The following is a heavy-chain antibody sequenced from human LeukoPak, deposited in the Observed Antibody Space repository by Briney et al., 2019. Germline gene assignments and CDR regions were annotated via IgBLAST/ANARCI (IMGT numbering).Heavy chain of an antibody. D-gene: IGHD5-12*01. J-gene: IGHJ4*02. V-gene: IGHV4-39*01. Sequence: PSETLSLTCTVSGGSISSSSYYWSWIRQPPGKGLEWIGEINHSGSTNYNPSLKSRVTISVDTSKNQFSLKLSSVTAADTAVYYCARHWMGYGMIDYWGQGTLVTVSS. CDR1: GGSISSSSYY. CDR3: ARHWMGYGMIDY. CDR2: INHSGST.